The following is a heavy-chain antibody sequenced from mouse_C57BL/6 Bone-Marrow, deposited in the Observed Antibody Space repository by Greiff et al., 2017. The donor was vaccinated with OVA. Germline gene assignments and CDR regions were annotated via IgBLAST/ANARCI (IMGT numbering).Heavy chain of an antibody. CDR2: IDPSDSYT. D-gene: IGHD2-3*01. J-gene: IGHJ3*01. CDR3: AADYDGYPSWFAY. Sequence: QVHVKQPGAELVKPGASVKLSCKASGYTFTSYWMQWVKQRPGQGLEWIGEIDPSDSYTNYNQKFKGKATLTVDTSSSTAYMQLSSLTSEDSAVYYCAADYDGYPSWFAYWGQGTLVTVSA. V-gene: IGHV1-50*01. CDR1: GYTFTSYW.